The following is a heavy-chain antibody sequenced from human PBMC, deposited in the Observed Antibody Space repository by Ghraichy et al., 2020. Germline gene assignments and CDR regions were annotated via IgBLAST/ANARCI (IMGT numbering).Heavy chain of an antibody. D-gene: IGHD3-10*01. CDR3: ARLPDPYYYGSGSYPPYYCDY. V-gene: IGHV4-39*01. CDR2: IYYSGTT. J-gene: IGHJ4*02. Sequence: SQTLSLTCTVSGGSISSRGYYWGWIRQPPGKGLESIGSIYYSGTTYYNPSLKSRVTMFVDTSKNQFSLRLTSLTAADTAVYYCARLPDPYYYGSGSYPPYYCDYWGQGTLVTVSS. CDR1: GGSISSRGYY.